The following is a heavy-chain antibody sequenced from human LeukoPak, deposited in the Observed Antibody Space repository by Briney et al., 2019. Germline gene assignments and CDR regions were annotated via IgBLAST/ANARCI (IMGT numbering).Heavy chain of an antibody. Sequence: GASVKVSFKASGYTFTDYYMHWVRQAPGQGLEWMGRINPNSGGSSYAQKFHGRVTMTRDTSISTAYMELNRLRSDDTAVYYCARGSGYGDSPGLHRGQGTLVTVSS. D-gene: IGHD4-17*01. V-gene: IGHV1-2*06. CDR3: ARGSGYGDSPGLH. CDR2: INPNSGGS. CDR1: GYTFTDYY. J-gene: IGHJ4*02.